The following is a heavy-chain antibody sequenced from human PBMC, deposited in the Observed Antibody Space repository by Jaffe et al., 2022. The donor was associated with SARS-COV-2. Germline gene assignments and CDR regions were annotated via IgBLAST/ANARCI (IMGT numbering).Heavy chain of an antibody. CDR2: MNPNSGNT. V-gene: IGHV1-8*01. CDR1: GYTFTSYD. J-gene: IGHJ6*03. Sequence: QVQLVQSGAEVKKPGASVKVSCKASGYTFTSYDINWVRQATGQGLEWMGWMNPNSGNTGYAQKFQGRVTMTRNTSISTAYMELSSLRSEDTAVYYCAREVITMVRGGSSYYYYYYMDVWGKGTTVTVSS. CDR3: AREVITMVRGGSSYYYYYYMDV. D-gene: IGHD3-10*01.